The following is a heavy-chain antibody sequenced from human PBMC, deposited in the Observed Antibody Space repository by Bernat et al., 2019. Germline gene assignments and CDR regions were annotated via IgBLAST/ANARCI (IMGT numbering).Heavy chain of an antibody. D-gene: IGHD3-10*01. CDR3: ARDPGGNSGTSNFDF. J-gene: IGHJ4*02. Sequence: EVELVESGGDLIQPGGSLRLSCVASGFTFSNYNMNWVRQAPGKGLEWLAYISDNSNTIYYADSVKGRFTISRDNAENSLYLHMHSLGVDDTAVYYCARDPGGNSGTSNFDFWGQGTLVTVSS. CDR2: ISDNSNTI. CDR1: GFTFSNYN. V-gene: IGHV3-48*01.